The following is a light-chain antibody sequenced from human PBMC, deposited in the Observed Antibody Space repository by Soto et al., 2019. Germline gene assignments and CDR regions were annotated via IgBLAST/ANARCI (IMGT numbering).Light chain of an antibody. CDR2: TGS. CDR1: QAIDSW. CDR3: QQTLSFPPT. J-gene: IGKJ1*01. V-gene: IGKV1-12*01. Sequence: DIQMTQSPSSVSAPVGDRFTITCRASQAIDSWLAWYQQKPGEAPKLLIFTGSLLHSGVPPRFSGSGSGTDFTLTISSLQPEDFATYYCQQTLSFPPTFGQGTKVDIK.